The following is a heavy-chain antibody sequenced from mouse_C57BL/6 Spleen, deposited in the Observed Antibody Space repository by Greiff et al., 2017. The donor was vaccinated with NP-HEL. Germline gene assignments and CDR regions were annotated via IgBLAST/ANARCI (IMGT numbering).Heavy chain of an antibody. CDR2: IRNKANNHAT. D-gene: IGHD4-1*01. J-gene: IGHJ4*01. V-gene: IGHV6-6*01. CDR1: GFTFSDAW. CDR3: TSVNWVYAMDY. Sequence: VQLKESGGGLVQPGGSMKLSCAASGFTFSDAWMDWVRQSPEKGLEWVAEIRNKANNHATYYAESVKGRFTISRDDSKSSVYLQMNSLRAEDTGIYYCTSVNWVYAMDYWGQGTSVTVSS.